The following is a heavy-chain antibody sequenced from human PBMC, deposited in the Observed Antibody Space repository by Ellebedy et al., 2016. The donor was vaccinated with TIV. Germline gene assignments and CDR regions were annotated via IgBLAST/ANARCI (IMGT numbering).Heavy chain of an antibody. J-gene: IGHJ4*02. D-gene: IGHD2-15*01. CDR1: GGSISSYY. CDR3: ARAFRSAHFDY. Sequence: MPSETLSLTCTVSGGSISSYYWSWIRQPPGKGLEWIGYIYCSGSTNYNPSLKSRVTISVDTSKNQFSLKLSSVTAADTAVYYCARAFRSAHFDYWGQGTLVTVSS. V-gene: IGHV4-59*01. CDR2: IYCSGST.